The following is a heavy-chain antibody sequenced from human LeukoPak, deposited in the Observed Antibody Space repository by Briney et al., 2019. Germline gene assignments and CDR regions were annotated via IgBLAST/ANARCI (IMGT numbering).Heavy chain of an antibody. Sequence: ASVKVSCKASGYTFTGYYRHWVRQAPGQGLEWMGWINPNSGGTNYAQKFQGRVTMTRDTSISTAYMELSRLRSDDTAVYYCARGFSYYDSSGYLHVGFDIWGQGTMVTVSS. CDR2: INPNSGGT. CDR3: ARGFSYYDSSGYLHVGFDI. D-gene: IGHD3-22*01. J-gene: IGHJ3*02. CDR1: GYTFTGYY. V-gene: IGHV1-2*02.